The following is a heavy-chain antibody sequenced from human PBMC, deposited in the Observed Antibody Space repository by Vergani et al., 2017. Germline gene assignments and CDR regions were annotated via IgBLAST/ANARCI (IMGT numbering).Heavy chain of an antibody. Sequence: QVQLVESGGGVVQPGRSLRLSCAASGFTFSSYGMHWVRQAPGKGLEGVAVISYDGSNKYYADSVKGRFTISRDNSKNTLYLQMNSLRAEDTAVYYCAKDASVAGTPWFDPWGQGTLVTVSS. V-gene: IGHV3-30*18. D-gene: IGHD6-19*01. CDR2: ISYDGSNK. J-gene: IGHJ5*02. CDR1: GFTFSSYG. CDR3: AKDASVAGTPWFDP.